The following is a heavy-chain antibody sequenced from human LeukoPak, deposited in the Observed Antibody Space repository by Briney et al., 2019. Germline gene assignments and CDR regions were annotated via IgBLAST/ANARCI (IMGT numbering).Heavy chain of an antibody. CDR2: MNPNSGNT. CDR1: GYTFTSYD. Sequence: ASVKVSCKASGYTFTSYDINWVRQATGQGLEWMGWMNPNSGNTGYAQKFQGRVTITRNTSISTAYMELSSLRSEDTAVYYCARTTLLNFYDFWSGYYNFDYWGQGTLVTVSS. J-gene: IGHJ4*02. V-gene: IGHV1-8*03. CDR3: ARTTLLNFYDFWSGYYNFDY. D-gene: IGHD3-3*01.